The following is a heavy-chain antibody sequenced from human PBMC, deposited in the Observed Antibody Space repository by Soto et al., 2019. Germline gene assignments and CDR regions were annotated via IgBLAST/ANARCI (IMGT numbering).Heavy chain of an antibody. CDR1: GFTFNYYW. V-gene: IGHV3-74*01. D-gene: IGHD4-4*01. Sequence: EVQLVESEGGLVQRGGSLRLSCAASGFTFNYYWMHWVRQAPGQGLMWVAHIQNDGSRTTYADSVKGRFTISRDNAKKTMYLQMNSVRAEDTAVYYCARGNLGGFDLWGQGTTVTVSS. CDR3: ARGNLGGFDL. J-gene: IGHJ3*01. CDR2: IQNDGSRT.